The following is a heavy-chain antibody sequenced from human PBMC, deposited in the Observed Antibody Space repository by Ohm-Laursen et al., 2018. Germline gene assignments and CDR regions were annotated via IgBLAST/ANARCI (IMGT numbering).Heavy chain of an antibody. V-gene: IGHV4-38-2*02. CDR3: ARETSLRAFDI. J-gene: IGHJ3*02. CDR1: GGSISSGYY. CDR2: IYHSGNT. D-gene: IGHD4-11*01. Sequence: GTLSLTCTVSGGSISSGYYWGWIRQPPGKGLEWIGSIYHSGNTYDNPSLKSRVTISVDTSKNQFSLKLSSVTAADTAVYYCARETSLRAFDIWGQGTMVTVSS.